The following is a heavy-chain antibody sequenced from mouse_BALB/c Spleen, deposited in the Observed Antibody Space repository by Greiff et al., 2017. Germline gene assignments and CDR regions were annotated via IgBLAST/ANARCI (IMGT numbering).Heavy chain of an antibody. CDR2: IYPGSGST. J-gene: IGHJ4*01. CDR1: GYTFTSYW. CDR3: TGSDYALDY. V-gene: IGHV1S22*01. Sequence: LQQPGSELVRPGASVKLSCKASGYTFTSYWMHWVKQGPGQGLEWIGNIYPGSGSTNYDEKFKSKATLTVDTSSSTAYMQLSSLTSEDSAVYNCTGSDYALDYWGQGTSVTVSA.